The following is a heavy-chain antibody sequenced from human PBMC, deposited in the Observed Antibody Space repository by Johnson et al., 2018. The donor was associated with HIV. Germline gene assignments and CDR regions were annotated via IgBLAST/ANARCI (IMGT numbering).Heavy chain of an antibody. CDR2: IGTAGDT. D-gene: IGHD3-10*01. CDR1: GFTFSSYD. CDR3: ARDRSGRGVPIY. Sequence: VKLVESGGGLVQPGGSLRLSCAASGFTFSSYDMHWVRQATGKGLEWVSAIGTAGDTYYPGSVKGRFTISRENAKNSLYLQMNSLRAEDTAVYYCARDRSGRGVPIYWGQGTMVTVSS. J-gene: IGHJ3*01. V-gene: IGHV3-13*01.